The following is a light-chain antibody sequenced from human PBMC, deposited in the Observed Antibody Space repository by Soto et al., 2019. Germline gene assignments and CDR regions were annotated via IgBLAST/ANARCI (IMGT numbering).Light chain of an antibody. J-gene: IGKJ2*01. CDR1: QSVSSSF. CDR3: QQYGSSPYT. CDR2: GAS. V-gene: IGKV3-20*01. Sequence: EIVLTQSPGTLSLSPGERATLSCRASQSVSSSFLAWYQQKPGQAPRLLIYGASSRATGIPDRFSSSGSGTDFTLTISRLEPEDFAVYYCQQYGSSPYTFGQGTNLEIK.